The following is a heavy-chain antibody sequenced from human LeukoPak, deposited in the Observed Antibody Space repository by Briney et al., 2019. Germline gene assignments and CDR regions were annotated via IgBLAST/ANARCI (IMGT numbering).Heavy chain of an antibody. CDR2: IYYSGST. D-gene: IGHD5-18*01. Sequence: PSETLSLTCTVSGGSISSYYWSWIRQPPGKGLEWIGYIYYSGSTNYNPSLKSRVTISVDTSKNQFSLKLRSVTAADTAVYYCARGRRDTAMIIYYYYYMDVWGKGTTVTISS. CDR3: ARGRRDTAMIIYYYYYMDV. CDR1: GGSISSYY. J-gene: IGHJ6*03. V-gene: IGHV4-59*01.